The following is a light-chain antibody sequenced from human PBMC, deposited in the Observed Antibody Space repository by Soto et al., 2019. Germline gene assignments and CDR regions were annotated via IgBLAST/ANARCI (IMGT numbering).Light chain of an antibody. J-gene: IGLJ3*02. Sequence: QAVVTQSSSASASLGSSVKLTCTLSSGHRSYIIAWHQQQPGKAPRYLMKLEGSGSYNKGSGVPDRFSGSSSGADRYLAISNLQFEDEADYYCEAWDSTTRVFGGGTKLTVL. CDR2: LEGSGSY. CDR3: EAWDSTTRV. V-gene: IGLV4-60*02. CDR1: SGHRSYI.